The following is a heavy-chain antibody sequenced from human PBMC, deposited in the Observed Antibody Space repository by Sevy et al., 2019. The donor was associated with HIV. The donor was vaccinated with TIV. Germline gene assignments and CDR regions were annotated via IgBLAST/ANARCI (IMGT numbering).Heavy chain of an antibody. J-gene: IGHJ4*02. CDR1: GFTFSSYG. CDR2: ISYDGSNK. D-gene: IGHD6-13*01. V-gene: IGHV3-30*18. Sequence: GGSLRLSCAASGFTFSSYGMHWVRQAPGKGLEWVAVISYDGSNKYYADSVKGRFTISRDNSKNTRYLQMNSLRAEDTAVYYCAKDYLSAAAGDGFDYWGQGTLVTVSS. CDR3: AKDYLSAAAGDGFDY.